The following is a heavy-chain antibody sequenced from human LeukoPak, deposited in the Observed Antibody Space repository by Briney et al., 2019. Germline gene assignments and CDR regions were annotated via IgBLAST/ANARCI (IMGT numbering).Heavy chain of an antibody. J-gene: IGHJ3*02. CDR1: GFSFDNYA. Sequence: GGSLRLSCAASGFSFDNYAMSWVRQTPGKGLEWVSAIGGSGSDTSYTDSVKGRFTISRDNSKSTLYLQMNSLRTEDTAVYYCARASYHYDSSDSKGAFDIWGQGTMVTVSS. CDR3: ARASYHYDSSDSKGAFDI. CDR2: IGGSGSDT. D-gene: IGHD3-22*01. V-gene: IGHV3-23*01.